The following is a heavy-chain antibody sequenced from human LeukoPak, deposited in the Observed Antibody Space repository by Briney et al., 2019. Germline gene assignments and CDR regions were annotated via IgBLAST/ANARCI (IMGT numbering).Heavy chain of an antibody. V-gene: IGHV3-43*02. CDR2: ISGDGYGT. Sequence: SGGSLRLSCAASGFTFADYAMHWVRQAPGKGLEWVSLISGDGYGTYYADSVKGRFTISRDNTENSLYLQMNSLRAEDTALYYCAKDSNTYSSGWYTGYYYMDVWGKGTTVTVSS. CDR1: GFTFADYA. J-gene: IGHJ6*03. D-gene: IGHD6-19*01. CDR3: AKDSNTYSSGWYTGYYYMDV.